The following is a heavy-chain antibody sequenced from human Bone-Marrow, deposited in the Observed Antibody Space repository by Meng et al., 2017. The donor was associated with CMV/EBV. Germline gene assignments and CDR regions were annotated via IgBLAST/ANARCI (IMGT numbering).Heavy chain of an antibody. Sequence: SETLSLTCTVSGYAISSGYYWGWIRQPPGKGLEWIGSIYHSGSTYYNPSLKSRVTISVDTSKNQFSLKLSSVTAADTAVYYCARDFTTPSEVVPAANYYYYGMDFWGQGTTVTVSS. D-gene: IGHD2-2*01. V-gene: IGHV4-38-2*02. J-gene: IGHJ6*02. CDR2: IYHSGST. CDR1: GYAISSGYY. CDR3: ARDFTTPSEVVPAANYYYYGMDF.